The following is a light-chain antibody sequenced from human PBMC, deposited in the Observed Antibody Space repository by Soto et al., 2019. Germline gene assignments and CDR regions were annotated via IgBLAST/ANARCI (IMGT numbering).Light chain of an antibody. Sequence: EIVMTPSPATLSVSPGERATLSCRASQSVRNNLAWYQQKPGQAPRLLIYGASTRATGIPARFSGSGSGTEFTLTISSLQSEDFALYYCQHYNNWPPAWTFGQGTKVDIK. CDR2: GAS. CDR1: QSVRNN. CDR3: QHYNNWPPAWT. V-gene: IGKV3-15*01. J-gene: IGKJ1*01.